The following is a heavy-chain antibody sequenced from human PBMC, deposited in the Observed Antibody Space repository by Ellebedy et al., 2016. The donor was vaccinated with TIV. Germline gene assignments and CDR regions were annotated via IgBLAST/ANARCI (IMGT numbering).Heavy chain of an antibody. CDR2: IYYSGGT. J-gene: IGHJ4*02. CDR3: ARHAGATKDVLTGYHGPSDLDY. Sequence: SETLSLTCAVSGGSINTSPYYWGWIRQPPGKGLEWIGSIYYSGGTNYNPSLKSRVTISVDTSKNQLSLRLSSVTAADTAMYYCARHAGATKDVLTGYHGPSDLDYWGQGTHVTVSS. V-gene: IGHV4-39*01. CDR1: GGSINTSPYY. D-gene: IGHD3-9*01.